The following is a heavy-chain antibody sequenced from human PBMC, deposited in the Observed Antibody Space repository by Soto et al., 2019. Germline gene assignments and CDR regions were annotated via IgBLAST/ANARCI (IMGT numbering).Heavy chain of an antibody. V-gene: IGHV3-30*18. CDR3: AKDRNSSSWYGPFDY. J-gene: IGHJ4*02. Sequence: GGSLRLSCAASGFTFSSYGMHWVRQAPGKGLEWVAVISYDGSNKYYADSVKGRFTISRDNSKNTLYLQMNSLRAEDTAVYYCAKDRNSSSWYGPFDYWGQGTLVTVSS. CDR2: ISYDGSNK. D-gene: IGHD6-13*01. CDR1: GFTFSSYG.